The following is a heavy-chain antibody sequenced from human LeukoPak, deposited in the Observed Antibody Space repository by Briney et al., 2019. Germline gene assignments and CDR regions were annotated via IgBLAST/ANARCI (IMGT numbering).Heavy chain of an antibody. CDR1: GGSISSSSYY. CDR3: ARQTRIRGGSCFDY. J-gene: IGHJ4*02. CDR2: IYYSGST. V-gene: IGHV4-39*01. Sequence: SETLSLTCTVSGGSISSSSYYWGWIRQPPGKGLEWIGSIYYSGSTYYNPSLKGRVTISVDTSKNQFSLKLSSVTAADTAVYYCARQTRIRGGSCFDYWGQGTLVTVSS. D-gene: IGHD2-15*01.